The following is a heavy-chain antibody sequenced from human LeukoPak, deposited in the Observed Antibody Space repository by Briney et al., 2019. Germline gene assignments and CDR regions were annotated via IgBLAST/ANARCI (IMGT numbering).Heavy chain of an antibody. CDR3: ARDFRSGSYSGDYYFDY. Sequence: PGGSLRLSCAASGFIFSDYIMNWVRQAPGKGLEWVSSISSGSSYIYYADSVKGRFTISRDNGKTSLYLQMSSLRAEDTAVYYCARDFRSGSYSGDYYFDYWGQGTLVTVSS. CDR2: ISSGSSYI. D-gene: IGHD1-26*01. CDR1: GFIFSDYI. J-gene: IGHJ4*02. V-gene: IGHV3-21*01.